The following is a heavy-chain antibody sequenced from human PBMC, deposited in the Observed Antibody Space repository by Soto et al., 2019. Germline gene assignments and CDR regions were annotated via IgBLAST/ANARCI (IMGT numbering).Heavy chain of an antibody. D-gene: IGHD3-10*01. Sequence: PSETLSLTCTVSGGSVSSGSYYWSWIRQPPGKGLEWIGYIYYSGSTNYNPYLKSRVTISVDTSKNQFSLKLSSVTAADTAVYYCARDMVSAWGQGTLVTVSS. CDR3: ARDMVSA. V-gene: IGHV4-61*01. J-gene: IGHJ5*02. CDR1: GGSVSSGSYY. CDR2: IYYSGST.